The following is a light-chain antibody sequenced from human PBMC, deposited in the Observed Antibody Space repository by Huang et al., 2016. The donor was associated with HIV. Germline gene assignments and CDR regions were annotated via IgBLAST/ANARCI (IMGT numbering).Light chain of an antibody. Sequence: DIQMTQSPSSLSASIGDRVTMTCRTSHNINSNLNWYQQKPGKAHKLLIFIATYLASGVPSRFSGSGSGTHFTLTIKGLQPEDLATYFCQQSQNTPWTFGQGSRLEIK. V-gene: IGKV1-39*01. CDR2: IAT. CDR3: QQSQNTPWT. J-gene: IGKJ1*01. CDR1: HNINSN.